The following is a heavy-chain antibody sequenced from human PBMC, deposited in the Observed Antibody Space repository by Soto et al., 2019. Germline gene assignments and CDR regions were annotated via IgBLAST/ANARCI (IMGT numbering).Heavy chain of an antibody. J-gene: IGHJ4*02. CDR2: IKQDGSEK. D-gene: IGHD5-18*01. V-gene: IGHV3-7*01. CDR1: GFTFSSYW. Sequence: GGSLRLSCAASGFTFSSYWMSWIRQAPGKGLEWVANIKQDGSEKYYVDSVKGRFTISRDNAKNSLYLQMNSLRAEDTAVYYCAGGADSGYSYGVDYWGRGXLVTVSS. CDR3: AGGADSGYSYGVDY.